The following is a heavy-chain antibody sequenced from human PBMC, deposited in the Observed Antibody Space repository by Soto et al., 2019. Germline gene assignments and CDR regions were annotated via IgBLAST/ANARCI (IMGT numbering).Heavy chain of an antibody. CDR1: GFSLSTSGVG. CDR2: IYWDDNK. V-gene: IGHV2-5*02. J-gene: IGHJ4*02. CDR3: ARDSSDWYGFDY. D-gene: IGHD6-19*01. Sequence: QITLKESGPTLVKPTQTLTLTCTFSGFSLSTSGVGVGWIRQPPGKALEWLAVIYWDDNKHYSPSLKSTITITKNTSKNQVVLTMTNMDPVDTATYYCARDSSDWYGFDYWGQGTLVTVSP.